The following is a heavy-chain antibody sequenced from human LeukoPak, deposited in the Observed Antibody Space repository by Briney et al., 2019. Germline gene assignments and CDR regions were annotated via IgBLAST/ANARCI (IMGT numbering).Heavy chain of an antibody. V-gene: IGHV3-23*01. CDR2: LSDDGGHT. J-gene: IGHJ4*02. Sequence: PGGSLRLSCAATGFTFSTYAMSWVRQAPGKGLEWVSALSDDGGHTYYADSVKGRFTISRDNSKNTLYLQINSPRAEDTAVYHCAKGGWLEYWGQGTLVTVSS. D-gene: IGHD6-19*01. CDR3: AKGGWLEY. CDR1: GFTFSTYA.